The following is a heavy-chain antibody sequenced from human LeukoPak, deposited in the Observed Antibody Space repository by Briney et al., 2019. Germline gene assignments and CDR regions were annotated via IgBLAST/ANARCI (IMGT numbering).Heavy chain of an antibody. CDR3: ASLSGIAVAGTRDY. J-gene: IGHJ4*02. D-gene: IGHD6-19*01. CDR1: GFTFSRYD. V-gene: IGHV3-30*02. CDR2: VRYDGSEK. Sequence: GGSLRLSCAASGFTFSRYDMHWVRQAPGKGLEWVAFVRYDGSEKYYADSVKGRFTISRDNSTNTLYLQMNSLGAEDTAVYYCASLSGIAVAGTRDYWGQGTLVTVSS.